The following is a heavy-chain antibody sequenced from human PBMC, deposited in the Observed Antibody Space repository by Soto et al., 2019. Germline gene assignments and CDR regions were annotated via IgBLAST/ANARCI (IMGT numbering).Heavy chain of an antibody. Sequence: QVQLVESGGGVVQPGRSLRLSCAASGFTFSSYGMHWVRQAPGKGLEWVAVISYDGSNKYYADSVKGRFTISRDNSKNTLYLQMNSLRAEDTAVYYCAKGAYIVVVTAKDYFDYWGQGTLATVSS. CDR1: GFTFSSYG. J-gene: IGHJ4*02. CDR2: ISYDGSNK. V-gene: IGHV3-30*18. CDR3: AKGAYIVVVTAKDYFDY. D-gene: IGHD2-21*02.